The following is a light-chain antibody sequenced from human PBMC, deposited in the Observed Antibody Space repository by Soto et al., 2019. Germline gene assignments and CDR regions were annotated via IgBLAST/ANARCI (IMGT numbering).Light chain of an antibody. V-gene: IGKV1-12*01. Sequence: DIQMTQSPSSLFASIGDRVTISCRASQGIYKWLVWYQQKPGKAPKLLIYAASSLQSGVPSRFSGSGYGTDFTLTISSLQPEDFATYYCQQADSFPLSFGGGTKVEI. J-gene: IGKJ4*01. CDR3: QQADSFPLS. CDR1: QGIYKW. CDR2: AAS.